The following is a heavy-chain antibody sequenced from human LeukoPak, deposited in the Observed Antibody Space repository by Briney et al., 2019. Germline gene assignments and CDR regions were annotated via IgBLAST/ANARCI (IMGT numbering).Heavy chain of an antibody. J-gene: IGHJ4*02. V-gene: IGHV3-30*18. Sequence: GRSLGLSCAASGFTFSSYGMHWVRQAPGKGLEWVAVISYDGSNKYYADSVKGRFTISRDNSKNTLYLQMNSLRAEDTAVYYCAKDYRSSGYSFFDYWGQGTLVTVSS. CDR2: ISYDGSNK. CDR1: GFTFSSYG. D-gene: IGHD3-22*01. CDR3: AKDYRSSGYSFFDY.